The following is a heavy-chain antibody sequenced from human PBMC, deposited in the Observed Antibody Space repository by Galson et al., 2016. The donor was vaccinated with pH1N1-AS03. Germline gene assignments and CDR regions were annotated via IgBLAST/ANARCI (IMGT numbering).Heavy chain of an antibody. D-gene: IGHD6-6*01. CDR3: AKAGSARPPHMTPFDFDY. J-gene: IGHJ4*02. CDR2: ISASGSSL. CDR1: GLTFGDYA. Sequence: SLRLSCAASGLTFGDYAMTWVRQTPGEGLEWVSAISASGSSLYYADSVKGRFTISRDNSKNTLYLQQNSLRADDTAVYYCAKAGSARPPHMTPFDFDYWGQGTLVTVSS. V-gene: IGHV3-23*05.